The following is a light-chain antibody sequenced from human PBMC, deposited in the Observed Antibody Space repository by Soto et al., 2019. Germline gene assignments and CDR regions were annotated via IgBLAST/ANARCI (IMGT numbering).Light chain of an antibody. Sequence: VLTVYPATLCLPTKKRATLSCRASERLSSVYLAWYQQRPGQPPRLLIYGASNRATGIPDRFSGSGSETDFTLTISSLQSEDSAVYYCPQYPNCPPIPFGQGRRLENK. CDR3: PQYPNCPPIP. V-gene: IGKV3-11*01. CDR2: GAS. CDR1: ERLSSVY. J-gene: IGKJ5*01.